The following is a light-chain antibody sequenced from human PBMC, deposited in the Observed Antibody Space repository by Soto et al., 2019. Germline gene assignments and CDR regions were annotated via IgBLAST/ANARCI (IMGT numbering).Light chain of an antibody. V-gene: IGLV1-47*01. CDR1: SSNIGSNY. J-gene: IGLJ2*01. CDR3: AAWDDSLSGYVV. Sequence: QSVLTQPPSASGTPGQRVTISCSGSSSNIGSNYVYWYQQLPGTAPKLLIYRNNQRPSGVPDRFSGSKSGTSASPAISGRRAEDEAEDDGAAWDDSLSGYVVFGGGTKLTVL. CDR2: RNN.